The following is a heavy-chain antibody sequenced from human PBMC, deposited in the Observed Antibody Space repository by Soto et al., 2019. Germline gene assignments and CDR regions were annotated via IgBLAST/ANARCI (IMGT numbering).Heavy chain of an antibody. D-gene: IGHD4-17*01. J-gene: IGHJ4*02. CDR2: FDPEDGET. CDR3: TTTGNDYGDFDS. V-gene: IGHV1-24*01. CDR1: GHPLSQLS. Sequence: QVQLVQSGAEVKKPGASVKVSCKVSGHPLSQLSMHWVRQAPGKGLEWMGGFDPEDGETIYAQKFQGRVTMTEDTSTDTAYMALSSLISEDTAVYYCTTTGNDYGDFDSWGQGTLVTVSS.